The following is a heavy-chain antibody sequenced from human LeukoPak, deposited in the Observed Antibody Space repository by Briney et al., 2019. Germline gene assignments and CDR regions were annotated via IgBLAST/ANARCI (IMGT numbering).Heavy chain of an antibody. J-gene: IGHJ3*02. Sequence: GGPLRLSCAASGFTFSSYWMSWVRQAPGKGLEWVANIKQDGSEKYYVDSVKGRFTISRDNAKNSLYLQMNSLRAEDTAVYYCARYDSTIFGVVHHAFDIWGQGTMVTVSS. D-gene: IGHD3-3*01. CDR2: IKQDGSEK. CDR3: ARYDSTIFGVVHHAFDI. CDR1: GFTFSSYW. V-gene: IGHV3-7*01.